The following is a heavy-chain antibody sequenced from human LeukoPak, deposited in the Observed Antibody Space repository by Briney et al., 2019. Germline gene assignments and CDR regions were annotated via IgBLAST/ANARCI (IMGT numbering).Heavy chain of an antibody. J-gene: IGHJ5*02. CDR3: AKGKGYSSSSSDH. D-gene: IGHD6-6*01. V-gene: IGHV3-23*01. CDR1: GFTFNSHA. CDR2: ISGSDGST. Sequence: GGSLRHSCAASGFTFNSHAMNCVRQAPGKGLEWVSAISGSDGSTYYADSVKGRFTISRDNSKNTLYLQMNSLRAEDTAVYHCAKGKGYSSSSSDHWGQGTLVTVSS.